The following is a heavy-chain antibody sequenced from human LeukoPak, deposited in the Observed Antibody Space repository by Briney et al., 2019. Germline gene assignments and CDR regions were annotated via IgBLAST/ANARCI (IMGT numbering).Heavy chain of an antibody. CDR1: GYTFTSYG. CDR2: ISAYSGNT. CDR3: ARDHHPYYDILTGYYRLSFDY. J-gene: IGHJ4*02. Sequence: GASVKVSCKASGYTFTSYGISWVRQAPGQGLEWMGWISAYSGNTNYAQKLQGRVTMTTDTSTSTAYMELRSLRSDDTAVYYCARDHHPYYDILTGYYRLSFDYWGQGTLVTVSS. D-gene: IGHD3-9*01. V-gene: IGHV1-18*01.